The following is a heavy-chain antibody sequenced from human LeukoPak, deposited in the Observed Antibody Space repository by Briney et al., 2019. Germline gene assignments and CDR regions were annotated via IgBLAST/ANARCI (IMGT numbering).Heavy chain of an antibody. CDR1: GFPFTSYA. CDR3: AVGDYYYDTRFDY. D-gene: IGHD3-22*01. Sequence: VSVKVSCKASGFPFTSYAIHWVRQAPGQRLEWMGWVNADNSNTKYSQEFQGRVTITRDTSASTAYMDLNSLRSEDMAVYYCAVGDYYYDTRFDYWGQGTLVTVSS. J-gene: IGHJ4*02. V-gene: IGHV1-3*03. CDR2: VNADNSNT.